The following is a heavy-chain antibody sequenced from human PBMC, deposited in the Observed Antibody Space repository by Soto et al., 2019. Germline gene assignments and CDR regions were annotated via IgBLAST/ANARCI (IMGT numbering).Heavy chain of an antibody. CDR3: ARGWEITMDRGVIIIPPDGYYYGMDV. V-gene: IGHV1-69*01. CDR1: GGTFSSYG. CDR2: IIPIFGTA. Sequence: QVQLVQSGAEVKKPGSSVKVSCKASGGTFSSYGISWVRQAPGQGLEWMGGIIPIFGTANYAQKFQGRVTITADESTSTAYMKLSSVRSEDTAVYYCARGWEITMDRGVIIIPPDGYYYGMDVWGQGTTVTVSS. J-gene: IGHJ6*02. D-gene: IGHD3-10*01.